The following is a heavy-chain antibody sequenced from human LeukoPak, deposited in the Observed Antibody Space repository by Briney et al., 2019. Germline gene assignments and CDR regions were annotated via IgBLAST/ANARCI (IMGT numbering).Heavy chain of an antibody. CDR1: GDTFSSYA. CDR3: ARETYCGGDCYSELWFDP. D-gene: IGHD2-21*02. J-gene: IGHJ5*02. Sequence: SVNVSCKASGDTFSSYAISWVRQAPGQGLEWMGGIIPILGIANYAQKLQGRVTITADKSTSTAYMELSSLRSEDTAVYYCARETYCGGDCYSELWFDPWGQGTLVTVSS. CDR2: IIPILGIA. V-gene: IGHV1-69*10.